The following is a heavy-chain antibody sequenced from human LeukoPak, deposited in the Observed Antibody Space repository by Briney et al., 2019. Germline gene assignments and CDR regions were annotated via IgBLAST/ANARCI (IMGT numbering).Heavy chain of an antibody. CDR2: IIPIFGTA. Sequence: SVKVSCKASGGTFSSYAISWVRQAPGQGLEWMGRIIPIFGTANYAQKFQGRVTITTDESTSTAYMELSSLRSEDTAVYYCAVMRYYYDSSGSLAPFDYWGQGTLVTVPS. CDR3: AVMRYYYDSSGSLAPFDY. J-gene: IGHJ4*02. CDR1: GGTFSSYA. V-gene: IGHV1-69*05. D-gene: IGHD3-22*01.